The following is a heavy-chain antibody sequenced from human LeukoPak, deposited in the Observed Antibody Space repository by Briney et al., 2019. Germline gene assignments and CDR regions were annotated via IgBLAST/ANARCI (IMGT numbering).Heavy chain of an antibody. Sequence: GGSLRLSCTASGFTFSSYAMHWVRQAPGKGLEWVAVISYDGSNKYYADSVKGRFTISRDNSKNTLYLQMNSLRAEDTAVYYCANEQWLVRAFDIWGQGTMATVSS. D-gene: IGHD6-19*01. CDR3: ANEQWLVRAFDI. V-gene: IGHV3-30*04. J-gene: IGHJ3*02. CDR1: GFTFSSYA. CDR2: ISYDGSNK.